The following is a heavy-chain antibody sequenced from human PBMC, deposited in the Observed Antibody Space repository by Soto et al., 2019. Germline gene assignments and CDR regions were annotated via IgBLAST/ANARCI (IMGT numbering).Heavy chain of an antibody. CDR3: ASPIANRAYYYYGMDV. V-gene: IGHV1-69*01. D-gene: IGHD6-13*01. Sequence: QVQLVQSGAEVKKPGSSVKVSCKASGGTFSSYAISWVRQAPGQGLEWMGGIIPIFGTAKYAQKFQGRVTITADESTSTAYMELSSMRSEYTAVYYCASPIANRAYYYYGMDVWGQGTTVTVSS. J-gene: IGHJ6*02. CDR1: GGTFSSYA. CDR2: IIPIFGTA.